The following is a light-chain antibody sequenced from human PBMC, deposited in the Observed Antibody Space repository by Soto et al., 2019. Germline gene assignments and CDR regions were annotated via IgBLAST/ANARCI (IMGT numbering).Light chain of an antibody. V-gene: IGLV2-14*01. CDR1: NSNIGAGYD. J-gene: IGLJ1*01. CDR3: SSYTSSSPYV. Sequence: QSVLTQPPSVSGAPGQRVTISCTGSNSNIGAGYDVHWYQQHPGKAPKLMIYEVSNRPSGVSNRFSGSKSGNTASLTISGLQAEDEADYYCSSYTSSSPYVFGTGTKVTVL. CDR2: EVS.